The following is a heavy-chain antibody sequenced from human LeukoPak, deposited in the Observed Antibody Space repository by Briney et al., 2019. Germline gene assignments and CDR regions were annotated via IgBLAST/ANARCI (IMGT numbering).Heavy chain of an antibody. J-gene: IGHJ4*02. Sequence: GGSLRLSCAASGFTFSSYWMSWVRQAPGKGLEGVANIKQDGSERYYVDSVEGRFTISRDNAKNSLYLQMNSLRAEDTAVYYCARDSGIAAAGMVYWGQGTLVTVSS. CDR2: IKQDGSER. CDR3: ARDSGIAAAGMVY. D-gene: IGHD6-13*01. CDR1: GFTFSSYW. V-gene: IGHV3-7*01.